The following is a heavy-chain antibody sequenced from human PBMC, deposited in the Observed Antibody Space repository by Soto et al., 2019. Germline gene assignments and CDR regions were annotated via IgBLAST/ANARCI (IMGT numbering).Heavy chain of an antibody. V-gene: IGHV3-66*01. CDR1: GFTVSSNY. Sequence: PGGSLRLSCAASGFTVSSNYMSWVHQAPGKGLEWVSVFYSGGSTYYADSVKGRFTISRDNSKNTVYLQMNSLRAEDTAVYYCARSMPFDYWGQGALVTVSS. CDR3: ARSMPFDY. D-gene: IGHD2-2*01. CDR2: FYSGGST. J-gene: IGHJ4*02.